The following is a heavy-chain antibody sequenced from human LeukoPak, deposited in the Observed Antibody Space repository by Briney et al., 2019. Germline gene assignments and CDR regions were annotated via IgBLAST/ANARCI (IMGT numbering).Heavy chain of an antibody. CDR1: AFIFSGHW. J-gene: IGHJ4*02. V-gene: IGHV3-7*03. D-gene: IGHD6-19*01. Sequence: GGSLRLSCEGSAFIFSGHWMNWVRQTPGKGLEWVASIKEDGSERQYVDSVKGRFSISRDNTKGSPFLQLNSLRAEDTAVYYCARWLAVAGTNYFDYWGQGTLVTVSS. CDR2: IKEDGSER. CDR3: ARWLAVAGTNYFDY.